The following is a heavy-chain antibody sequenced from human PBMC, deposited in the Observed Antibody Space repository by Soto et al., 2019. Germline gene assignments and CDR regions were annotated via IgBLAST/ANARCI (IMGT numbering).Heavy chain of an antibody. CDR1: GFTFSRYA. Sequence: GGSLRLSCAASGFTFSRYAMHWVRQGAGKGLEWVAVISYDGSNKYYADSVKGRFTISRDNSKNTLYLQMNSLRAEDTAVYYCARIVDVDNDAFDIWGQGTMVTVSS. D-gene: IGHD5-12*01. V-gene: IGHV3-30-3*01. CDR3: ARIVDVDNDAFDI. J-gene: IGHJ3*02. CDR2: ISYDGSNK.